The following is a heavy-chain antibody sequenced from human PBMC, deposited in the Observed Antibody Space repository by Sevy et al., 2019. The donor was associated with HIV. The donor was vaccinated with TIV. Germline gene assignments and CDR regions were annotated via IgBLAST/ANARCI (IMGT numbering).Heavy chain of an antibody. V-gene: IGHV3-48*03. CDR3: ARSGGAYDTGFDP. Sequence: GGSLRLSCAASGFTLSSYEMNWVRQAPGKGLEWVSYITSGGTNSYYGDSVKGRFTISRDNAKNSLYLQMNSLRVEDTAIYYCARSGGAYDTGFDPWGQGALVTVSS. CDR1: GFTLSSYE. CDR2: ITSGGTNS. D-gene: IGHD3-22*01. J-gene: IGHJ5*02.